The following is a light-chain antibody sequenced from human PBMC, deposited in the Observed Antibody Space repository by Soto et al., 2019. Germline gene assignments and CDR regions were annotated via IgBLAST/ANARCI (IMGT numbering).Light chain of an antibody. J-gene: IGKJ4*01. CDR3: QQYYITPPT. V-gene: IGKV4-1*01. Sequence: DIVMTQSPDSLAVSLGERATINCQSSQSILYSSNNQNYLAWYQQKPGQPPKLLIYWASTRESGVPDRFSGSGSGTDFILTISSLQAEDVAVYYCQQYYITPPTFGVGTKVEIK. CDR2: WAS. CDR1: QSILYSSNNQNY.